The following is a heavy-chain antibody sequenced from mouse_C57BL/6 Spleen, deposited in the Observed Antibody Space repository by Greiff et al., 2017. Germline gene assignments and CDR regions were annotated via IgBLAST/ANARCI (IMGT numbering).Heavy chain of an antibody. J-gene: IGHJ2*01. CDR1: GYTFTSYW. D-gene: IGHD1-1*01. CDR3: ARGIGEYYGSSYRCDY. CDR2: IYPGSGST. V-gene: IGHV1-55*01. Sequence: QVQLQQPGAELVKPGASVKMSCKASGYTFTSYWITWVKQRPGQGLEWIGDIYPGSGSTNYNEKFKSKATLTVDTSSSTAYMQLSSLTSEDSAVDYCARGIGEYYGSSYRCDYWGQGTTLTVSS.